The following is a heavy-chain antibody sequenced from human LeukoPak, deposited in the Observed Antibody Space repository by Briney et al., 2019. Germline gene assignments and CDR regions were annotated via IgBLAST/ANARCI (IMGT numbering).Heavy chain of an antibody. CDR2: ISGSGDCT. Sequence: GGSLRLSCAASGFTFSNYAMRWVRQAPGKGLEWVSGISGSGDCTYYADSVKGRFTISRDNSKNTLYLQMNSLRAEDTAVYYCAKVGRSSSYYYYYMDVWGKGTTVTVSS. CDR3: AKVGRSSSYYYYYMDV. D-gene: IGHD6-6*01. J-gene: IGHJ6*03. V-gene: IGHV3-23*01. CDR1: GFTFSNYA.